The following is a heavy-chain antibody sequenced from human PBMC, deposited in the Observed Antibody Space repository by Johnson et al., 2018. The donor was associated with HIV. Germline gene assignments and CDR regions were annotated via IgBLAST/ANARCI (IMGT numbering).Heavy chain of an antibody. CDR2: IKSKTDGGTT. J-gene: IGHJ3*02. D-gene: IGHD1-26*01. V-gene: IGHV3-15*01. Sequence: VQLVESGGGLVQPGGSLRLSCAASGFTFSNAWMRWVRQAPGKGLEWVGRIKSKTDGGTTDYAAPVKGRFTISRDDSKNTLYLQMNSLKTEDTAMCYCTTGLVGARGPNAFDIWGQGTMVTVSS. CDR1: GFTFSNAW. CDR3: TTGLVGARGPNAFDI.